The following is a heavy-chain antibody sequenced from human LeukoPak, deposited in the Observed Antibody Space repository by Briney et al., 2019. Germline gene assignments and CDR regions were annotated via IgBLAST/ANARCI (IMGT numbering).Heavy chain of an antibody. D-gene: IGHD7-27*01. Sequence: SETLSLTCTVSGGSINSYYWSWIRQPSGKGLEWIGYIYYSGSTNYNPSLKSRVTISVDTSKNQFSLKITSVTAADTAVYYCARYSAGDSLVAFDIWGQGTMVTVSS. CDR1: GGSINSYY. CDR3: ARYSAGDSLVAFDI. CDR2: IYYSGST. J-gene: IGHJ3*02. V-gene: IGHV4-59*01.